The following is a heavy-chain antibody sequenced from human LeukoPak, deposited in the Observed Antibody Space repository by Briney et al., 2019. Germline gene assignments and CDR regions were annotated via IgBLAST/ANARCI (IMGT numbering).Heavy chain of an antibody. CDR2: ISGSGGGT. D-gene: IGHD3-10*01. CDR3: AKGPMGRGFDT. J-gene: IGHJ4*02. V-gene: IGHV3-23*01. CDR1: GFTFSSHD. Sequence: GGSLRLSCAASGFTFSSHDMSWVRQAPGKGLEWVSAISGSGGGTYYADSVKGRFTISRDNSKNTLYLQMNSLRAEDTAVYYCAKGPMGRGFDTWGQGTLVTVSS.